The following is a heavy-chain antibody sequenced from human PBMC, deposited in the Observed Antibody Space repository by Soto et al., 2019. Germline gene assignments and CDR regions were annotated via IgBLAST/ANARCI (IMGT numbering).Heavy chain of an antibody. V-gene: IGHV3-21*01. Sequence: PGGSLRLSCAASGFTFSSYSMNWVRQAPGKGLEWVSSISSSSSYIYYADSVKGRFTISRDNAKNSLYLQMNSLRAEDTAVYYCAREPRYIVVVPAAPNHNNRTDTTSDYWGQGTLVTVSS. J-gene: IGHJ4*02. CDR1: GFTFSSYS. D-gene: IGHD2-2*01. CDR3: AREPRYIVVVPAAPNHNNRTDTTSDY. CDR2: ISSSSSYI.